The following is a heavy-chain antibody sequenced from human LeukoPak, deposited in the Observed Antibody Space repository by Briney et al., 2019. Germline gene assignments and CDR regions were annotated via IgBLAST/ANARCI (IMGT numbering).Heavy chain of an antibody. D-gene: IGHD2-2*01. V-gene: IGHV3-11*01. CDR2: ISGSGRTI. Sequence: GGSLRLSCAASGFTFSDYYMSWIRQAPGKGLEWVSYISGSGRTIYYADSVKGRFAISRDNAKNSLYLQMNSLRAEDTAVYYCARDIVVVPLVMGWFDPWGQGTLVTVSS. J-gene: IGHJ5*02. CDR1: GFTFSDYY. CDR3: ARDIVVVPLVMGWFDP.